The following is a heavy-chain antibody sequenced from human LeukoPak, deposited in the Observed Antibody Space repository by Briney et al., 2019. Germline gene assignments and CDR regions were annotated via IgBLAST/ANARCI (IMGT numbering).Heavy chain of an antibody. CDR1: GGSISSGDYY. CDR3: AREPRIAAAGTAFDY. Sequence: SETLSLTCTVSGGSISSGDYYWSWIRQPPGKGLEWIGYIYYSGSTYYNPSLKSRVTISVDTSKNQFSLKQSSVTAADTAVYYCAREPRIAAAGTAFDYWGQGTLVTVSS. D-gene: IGHD6-13*01. V-gene: IGHV4-30-4*08. CDR2: IYYSGST. J-gene: IGHJ4*02.